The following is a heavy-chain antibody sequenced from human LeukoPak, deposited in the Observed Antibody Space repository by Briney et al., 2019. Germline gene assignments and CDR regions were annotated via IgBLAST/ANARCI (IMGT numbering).Heavy chain of an antibody. Sequence: ASVKVSCKASGYTFTSYDINWVRQAPGQGLEWMGGMNPNSGNTGYAQKFQGRVTMTRNTSISTAYMELSSLRSEDTAVYYCARGLALVGYYYGGSIDAFDIWGQGTMVTVSS. CDR2: MNPNSGNT. CDR3: ARGLALVGYYYGGSIDAFDI. J-gene: IGHJ3*02. V-gene: IGHV1-8*01. CDR1: GYTFTSYD. D-gene: IGHD3-10*01.